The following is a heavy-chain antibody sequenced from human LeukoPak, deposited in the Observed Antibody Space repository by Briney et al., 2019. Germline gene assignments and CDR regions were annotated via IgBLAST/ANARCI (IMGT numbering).Heavy chain of an antibody. D-gene: IGHD3-22*01. CDR2: IIPIFGTA. CDR3: ARDMRYDSSGFPRDY. J-gene: IGHJ4*02. V-gene: IGHV1-69*13. CDR1: RGTFSSYA. Sequence: VASVKVSCKASRGTFSSYAISWVRQAPGQGLEWMGGIIPIFGTANYAQKFQGRVTITADESTSTAYMELSSLRSDDTAVYYCARDMRYDSSGFPRDYWGQGTLVTVSS.